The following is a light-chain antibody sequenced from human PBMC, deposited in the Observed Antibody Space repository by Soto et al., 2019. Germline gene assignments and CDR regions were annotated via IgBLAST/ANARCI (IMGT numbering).Light chain of an antibody. V-gene: IGKV1-39*01. J-gene: IGKJ1*01. CDR1: QSVDKY. CDR2: GAS. CDR3: QQSFNSPWT. Sequence: DIQMTQSPSSLSTSVGDRVTISCRASQSVDKYLNWYQQKPGKAPKLLIYGASTLQSGVPSRFSGSGSGTDFTLTINSLQPEDFATYFCQQSFNSPWTFGQATKGEVK.